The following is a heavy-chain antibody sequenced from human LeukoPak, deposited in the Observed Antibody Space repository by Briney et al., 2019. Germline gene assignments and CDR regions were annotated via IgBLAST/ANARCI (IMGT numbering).Heavy chain of an antibody. CDR2: IYHSGST. J-gene: IGHJ5*02. V-gene: IGHV4-38-2*02. D-gene: IGHD4-17*01. CDR3: ARDLYGDYGLRWFDP. CDR1: GYSISSGYY. Sequence: SETLSLTCTVSGYSISSGYYWGWIRQPPGKGLEWIRSIYHSGSTYYNPSLKSRVTISVDTSKNQFSLKLSSVTAADTAVYYCARDLYGDYGLRWFDPWGQGTLVTVSS.